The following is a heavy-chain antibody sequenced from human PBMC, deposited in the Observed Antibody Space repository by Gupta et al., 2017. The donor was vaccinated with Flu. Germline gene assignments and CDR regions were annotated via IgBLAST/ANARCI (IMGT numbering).Heavy chain of an antibody. CDR1: GFTFSNAW. D-gene: IGHD6-13*01. CDR3: TTDIAAAGTPDYYYYGMDV. CDR2: IKSKTDGGTT. Sequence: EVQLVESGGGLVKPGGSLRLSCAASGFTFSNAWMSWVRQAPGKGLEWVGRIKSKTDGGTTDYAAPVKGRFTISRDDSKNTLYLQMNSLKTEDTAVYYCTTDIAAAGTPDYYYYGMDVWGQGTTVTVSS. J-gene: IGHJ6*02. V-gene: IGHV3-15*01.